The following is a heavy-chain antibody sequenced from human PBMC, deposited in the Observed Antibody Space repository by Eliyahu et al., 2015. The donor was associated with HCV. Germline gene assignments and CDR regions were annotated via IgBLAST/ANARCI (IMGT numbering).Heavy chain of an antibody. Sequence: QLVESGGGLVQPGESLKLSCAASGFTFSGSALHWVRQASGKGLEWLASTRTKANSYATAHAASVKGRFTISRDDSKNTAYLQMNSLKTEDTAVYYCTRHDPSDYYDRSGYYRFWGQGTLVTVSS. D-gene: IGHD3-22*01. CDR1: GFTFSGSA. V-gene: IGHV3-73*01. CDR3: TRHDPSDYYDRSGYYRF. CDR2: TRTKANSYAT. J-gene: IGHJ4*02.